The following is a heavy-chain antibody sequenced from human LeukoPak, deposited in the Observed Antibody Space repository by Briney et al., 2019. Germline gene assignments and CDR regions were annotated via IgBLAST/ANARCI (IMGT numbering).Heavy chain of an antibody. CDR3: AIWTSGNY. V-gene: IGHV3-7*01. J-gene: IGHJ4*02. CDR2: MDPSGSQK. D-gene: IGHD1-1*01. Sequence: GGSLRLSCAASRFIFSKYAMSWVRQAPGKGLEWVANMDPSGSQKRYVDSVKGRFTISKDNPGTSLYLDMSGLRAEDTAIYYCAIWTSGNYWGQGTLVTVSS. CDR1: RFIFSKYA.